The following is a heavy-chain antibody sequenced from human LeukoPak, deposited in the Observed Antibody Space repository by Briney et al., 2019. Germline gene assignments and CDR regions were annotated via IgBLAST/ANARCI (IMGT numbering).Heavy chain of an antibody. J-gene: IGHJ4*02. D-gene: IGHD2-8*01. CDR3: AREGLRGEYFDY. V-gene: IGHV4-39*01. CDR2: IYYSGST. Sequence: PSETLSLTCAVSGGSISTTTYHWGWIRQPPGKGLEWIGNIYYSGSTFYNPSLKSRVTIFLDTSKNQFSLRLTSVTAADTAVYYCAREGLRGEYFDYWGQGTRVTVSS. CDR1: GGSISTTTYH.